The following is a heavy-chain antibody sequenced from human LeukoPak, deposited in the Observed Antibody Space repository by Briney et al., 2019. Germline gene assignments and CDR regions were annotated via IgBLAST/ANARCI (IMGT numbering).Heavy chain of an antibody. D-gene: IGHD3-22*01. CDR1: GYTFTSYY. CDR2: INPSGGST. CDR3: ARGSYDSSGYYEEKFGY. Sequence: ASVKVSCKASGYTFTSYYMHWVRQAPGQGLEWMGIINPSGGSTSYAQKFQGRVTMTRDTSTSTVYMELSSLRSEDAAVYYCARGSYDSSGYYEEKFGYWGQGTLVTVSS. V-gene: IGHV1-46*01. J-gene: IGHJ4*02.